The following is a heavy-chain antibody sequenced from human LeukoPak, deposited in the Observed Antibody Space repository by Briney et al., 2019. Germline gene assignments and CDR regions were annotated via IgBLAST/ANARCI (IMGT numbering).Heavy chain of an antibody. CDR1: GYNFDKFG. CDR2: INTYNGNT. J-gene: IGHJ4*02. CDR3: ARDTPQHLKRYDY. Sequence: GASVKVTCKASGYNFDKFGIAWVRQAPGQGLEWRGWINTYNGNTKYAHQIQGRVTMTTDTSTSTVYMELRSLRSDDTAVYFCARDTPQHLKRYDYWGQGTQVTVSS. V-gene: IGHV1-18*01. D-gene: IGHD6-13*01.